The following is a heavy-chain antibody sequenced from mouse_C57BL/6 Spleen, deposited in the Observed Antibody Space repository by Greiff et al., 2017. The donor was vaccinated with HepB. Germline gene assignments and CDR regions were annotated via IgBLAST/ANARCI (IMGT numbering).Heavy chain of an antibody. J-gene: IGHJ1*03. CDR1: GYTFTSYW. CDR2: IHPNSGST. V-gene: IGHV1-64*01. D-gene: IGHD2-4*01. CDR3: ARCGGLRYFDV. Sequence: QVQLQQPGAELVKPGASVKLSCKASGYTFTSYWMHWVKQRPGQGLEWIGMIHPNSGSTNYNEKFKSKATLTVDKSSSTAYMQLSSLTSEDSAVYYCARCGGLRYFDVWGTGTTVTVSS.